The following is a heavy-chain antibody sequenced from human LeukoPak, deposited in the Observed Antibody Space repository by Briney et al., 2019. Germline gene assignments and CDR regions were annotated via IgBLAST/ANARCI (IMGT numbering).Heavy chain of an antibody. Sequence: GASVKLSCKASGYTFTSYDINWGREATGQGLEWKGWSNLNSGNTCYAQKFQGRVTMTRNTSISTAYMELSSLRSEDTAVYYCARGRPTANCWGQGTLVTVSS. J-gene: IGHJ4*02. D-gene: IGHD5-18*01. V-gene: IGHV1-8*01. CDR1: GYTFTSYD. CDR3: ARGRPTANC. CDR2: SNLNSGNT.